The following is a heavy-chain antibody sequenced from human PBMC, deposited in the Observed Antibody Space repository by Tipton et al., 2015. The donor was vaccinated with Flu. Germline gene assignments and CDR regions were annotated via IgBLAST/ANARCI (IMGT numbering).Heavy chain of an antibody. D-gene: IGHD4-11*01. J-gene: IGHJ5*02. CDR3: ARRTFSNYVSDPRNWFDP. CDR1: GDSIRSDYY. V-gene: IGHV4-38-2*02. CDR2: IHHSGST. Sequence: LRLSCTVSGDSIRSDYYWAWIRQPPGRGLEWIGNIHHSGSTHHNPSLKSRVTVSVDTSKNQFSLKLTSVTAADTAVYFCARRTFSNYVSDPRNWFDPWGQGTLVTVSS.